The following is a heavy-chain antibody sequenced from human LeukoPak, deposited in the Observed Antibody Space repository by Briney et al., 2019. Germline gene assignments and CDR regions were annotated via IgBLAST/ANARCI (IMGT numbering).Heavy chain of an antibody. D-gene: IGHD6-13*01. Sequence: GGSLRLSCAASGFTFTNAWMSWVRQGTGKGLERVGRIKSKIDGGTTDYAAPVKGRFTISRDDSRNTLYLQMNSLKTEDTAVYYCTTDAGYTSRWYNYWGQGTLVTVSS. V-gene: IGHV3-15*01. J-gene: IGHJ4*02. CDR2: IKSKIDGGTT. CDR1: GFTFTNAW. CDR3: TTDAGYTSRWYNY.